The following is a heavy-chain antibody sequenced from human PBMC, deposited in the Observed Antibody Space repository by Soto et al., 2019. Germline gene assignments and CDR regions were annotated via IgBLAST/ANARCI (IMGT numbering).Heavy chain of an antibody. D-gene: IGHD7-27*01. V-gene: IGHV1-2*04. Sequence: ASVKVSCKASGYTFTGYYMHWVRQAPGQGLEWMGWINPNSGGTNYAQKFQGWVTMTRDTSISTAYMELSRLRSDDTAVYYCARDSRPLGYYYGMAVWGQGTTVTVSS. CDR1: GYTFTGYY. CDR2: INPNSGGT. CDR3: ARDSRPLGYYYGMAV. J-gene: IGHJ6*02.